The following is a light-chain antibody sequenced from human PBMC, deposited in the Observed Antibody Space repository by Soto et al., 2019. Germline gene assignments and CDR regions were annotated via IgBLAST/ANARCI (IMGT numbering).Light chain of an antibody. CDR1: SSNIGSNY. Sequence: QSVLTQPPSASGTPGQRVTISCSGSSSNIGSNYVYCYQQLPATAAKLLIYSNIQRPSGGPDRFSCCKSSTSAALAISGLRSADEEDYYCSAWYDSLSGRVFGGGTKLTVL. CDR3: SAWYDSLSGRV. CDR2: SNI. V-gene: IGLV1-47*02. J-gene: IGLJ2*01.